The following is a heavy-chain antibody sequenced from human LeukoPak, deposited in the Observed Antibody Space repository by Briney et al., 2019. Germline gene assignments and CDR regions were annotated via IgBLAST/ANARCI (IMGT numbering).Heavy chain of an antibody. D-gene: IGHD1-7*01. Sequence: PSETLSPTCTVSGGSISSYYWSWIRQPAGKGLEWIGRIYTSGSTNYNPSLKSRVTMSVDTSKNQFSLKLSSVTAADTAVYYCARGSGTTSDYNYMDVWGKGTTVTVSS. CDR1: GGSISSYY. CDR2: IYTSGST. J-gene: IGHJ6*03. CDR3: ARGSGTTSDYNYMDV. V-gene: IGHV4-4*07.